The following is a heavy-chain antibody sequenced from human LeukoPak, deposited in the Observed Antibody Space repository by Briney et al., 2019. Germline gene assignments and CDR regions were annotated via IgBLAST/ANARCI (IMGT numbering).Heavy chain of an antibody. J-gene: IGHJ4*02. V-gene: IGHV3-30-3*02. CDR3: AKDTGYCSSTTCHADRFDY. D-gene: IGHD2-2*01. CDR2: ISYDESGK. CDR1: RFTFSNYA. Sequence: PGGSLRLSCAASRFTFSNYAMHWVRQAPGKGLDWVAVISYDESGKYYADSVKGRFTISRDNSKNTLYLQVYSLRAEDTAVYYCAKDTGYCSSTTCHADRFDYWGQGTLVTVSS.